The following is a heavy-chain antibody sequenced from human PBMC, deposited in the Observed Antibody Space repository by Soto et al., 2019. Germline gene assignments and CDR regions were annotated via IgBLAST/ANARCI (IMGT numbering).Heavy chain of an antibody. Sequence: GALRLSCAASGFTFSSYAMSWVRQAPGKGLERVSIISGSGGNTYYADSVKGRFTISRDNSKNTLYLQMKSLRAEDTAVYYCAKDRTYCSGGSGYNDMDVWG. V-gene: IGHV3-23*01. J-gene: IGHJ6*02. CDR3: AKDRTYCSGGSGYNDMDV. CDR1: GFTFSSYA. D-gene: IGHD2-15*01. CDR2: ISGSGGNT.